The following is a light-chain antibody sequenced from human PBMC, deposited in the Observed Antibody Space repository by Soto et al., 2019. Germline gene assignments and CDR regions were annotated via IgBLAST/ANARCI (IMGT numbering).Light chain of an antibody. CDR3: QQYYTTSVT. V-gene: IGKV4-1*01. CDR2: WAS. Sequence: DIVMTQSPDSLAVSLGERATINCKSSRSVLYSSNNKNYLIWYQQKPGQPPKLLIYWASTRASGVPDRFSGSGSGTDFTLTISSLQAEDVAVYYCQQYYTTSVTFGGGTKVEIK. J-gene: IGKJ4*01. CDR1: RSVLYSSNNKNY.